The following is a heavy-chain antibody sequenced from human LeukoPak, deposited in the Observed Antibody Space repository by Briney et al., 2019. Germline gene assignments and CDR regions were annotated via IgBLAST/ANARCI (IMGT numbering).Heavy chain of an antibody. J-gene: IGHJ5*02. CDR1: VYTFTGYY. V-gene: IGHV1-2*02. D-gene: IGHD6-19*01. CDR3: TRVDIAVGGFDP. CDR2: INPNSGGT. Sequence: ASVKVSCKPSVYTFTGYYMHCVPPAPGQGVEWMGWINPNSGGTNYAQKLRGRVTMTRETSLSTAYMELSRLRSDDTAVYYYTRVDIAVGGFDPWGQGNLVTVSS.